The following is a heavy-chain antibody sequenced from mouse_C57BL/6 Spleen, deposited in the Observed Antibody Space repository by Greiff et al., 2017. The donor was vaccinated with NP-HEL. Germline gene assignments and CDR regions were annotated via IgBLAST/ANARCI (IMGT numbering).Heavy chain of an antibody. CDR2: INPNNGGT. Sequence: EVQLQQSGPELVKPGASVKISCKASGYTFTDYYMNWVKQSHGKSLEWIGDINPNNGGTSYNQKFKGKATLTVDKSSSTAYMELRSLTSEDSAVYYCARGALPFITTVVATDYAMDYWGQGTSVTVSS. CDR1: GYTFTDYY. CDR3: ARGALPFITTVVATDYAMDY. V-gene: IGHV1-26*01. J-gene: IGHJ4*01. D-gene: IGHD1-1*01.